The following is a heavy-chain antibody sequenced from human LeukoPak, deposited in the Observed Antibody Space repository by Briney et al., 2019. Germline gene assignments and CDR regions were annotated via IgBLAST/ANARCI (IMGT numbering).Heavy chain of an antibody. V-gene: IGHV4-59*01. CDR3: ASQLGGTTFH. CDR1: GXSINTYF. J-gene: IGHJ4*02. Sequence: SETLSLTCTVSGXSINTYFWSWIRQPPGKGLEWIGYVYYNGITNYNPSLKSRVSISLDTSKNQFSLRLNSVTAAETAVYYCASQLGGTTFHWGQGTLVTVSS. D-gene: IGHD1/OR15-1a*01. CDR2: VYYNGIT.